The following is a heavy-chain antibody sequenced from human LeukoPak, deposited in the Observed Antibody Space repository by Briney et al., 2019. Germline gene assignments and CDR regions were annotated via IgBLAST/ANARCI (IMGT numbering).Heavy chain of an antibody. CDR2: INHSGST. V-gene: IGHV4-34*01. Sequence: PSETLSLTCAVYGVSFSGYYWSWIRQPPGKGLEWIGEINHSGSTNYNPSLKSRVTISVDTSKNQFSLKLSSVTAADTAVYYCARTPLEQWLGYYYYYGMDVWGQGTTVIVSS. J-gene: IGHJ6*02. D-gene: IGHD6-19*01. CDR1: GVSFSGYY. CDR3: ARTPLEQWLGYYYYYGMDV.